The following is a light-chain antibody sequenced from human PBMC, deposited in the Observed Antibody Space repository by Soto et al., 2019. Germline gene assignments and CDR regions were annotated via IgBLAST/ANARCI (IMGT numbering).Light chain of an antibody. J-gene: IGKJ1*01. CDR1: QSISSY. V-gene: IGKV1-39*01. CDR3: QQSYSTRVT. Sequence: DIQMTQSPSSLSASVGDRVTITCRASQSISSYLNWYQQKPGKAPKVLIYAASSLQSGVPSRFSGRGSGTDFTLTISSLQPEDFATYYCQQSYSTRVTFGQGTKVEIK. CDR2: AAS.